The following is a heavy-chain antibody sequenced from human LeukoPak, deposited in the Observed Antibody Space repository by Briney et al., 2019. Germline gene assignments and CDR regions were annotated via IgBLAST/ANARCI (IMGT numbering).Heavy chain of an antibody. D-gene: IGHD3-10*01. CDR2: IYYSGST. J-gene: IGHJ6*03. Sequence: SETLSLTCTVSGGSISSSSYYWGWIRQPPGKGLGWIGSIYYSGSTYYNPSLKSRVTISVDTSKNQFSLKLSSVTAADTAVYYCARQKGGSGSYYSLHYYYYYYMDVWGKGTTVTISS. V-gene: IGHV4-39*01. CDR1: GGSISSSSYY. CDR3: ARQKGGSGSYYSLHYYYYYYMDV.